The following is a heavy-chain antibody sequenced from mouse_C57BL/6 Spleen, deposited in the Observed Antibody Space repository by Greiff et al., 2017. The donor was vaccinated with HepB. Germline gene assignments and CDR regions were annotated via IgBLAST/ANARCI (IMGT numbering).Heavy chain of an antibody. CDR1: GYTFTSYW. CDR2: IDPSDSYT. V-gene: IGHV1-59*01. CDR3: ARRIYYAMDY. Sequence: QVQLQQPGAELVRPGTSVKLSCKASGYTFTSYWMHWVKQRPGQGLEWIGVIDPSDSYTNYNQKFKGKATLTVDTSSSTAYMQLSSLTSEDSAVYYCARRIYYAMDYWGQGTSVTVSS. J-gene: IGHJ4*01.